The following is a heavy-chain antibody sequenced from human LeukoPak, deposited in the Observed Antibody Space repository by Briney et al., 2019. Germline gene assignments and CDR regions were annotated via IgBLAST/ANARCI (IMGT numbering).Heavy chain of an antibody. CDR2: INTNTGNP. D-gene: IGHD5-18*01. CDR3: GRDPKLGIRGYTYGYIDF. CDR1: GYTFTTYA. Sequence: GASVKVSCKTSGYTFTTYAISWVRQAPGQGLEWMGWINTNTGNPTYAQGFFTGRYVFSLDTSVNTAYLQITGLKADDTAVYYCGRDPKLGIRGYTYGYIDFWGQGTLVTVAS. V-gene: IGHV7-4-1*02. J-gene: IGHJ4*02.